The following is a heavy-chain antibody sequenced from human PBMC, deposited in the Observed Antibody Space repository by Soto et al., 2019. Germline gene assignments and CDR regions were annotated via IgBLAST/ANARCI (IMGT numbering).Heavy chain of an antibody. CDR2: ISNSDDST. Sequence: EVQLLESGGVLVQPGGSLRLSCTTSGFTFSRHAMTWVRQAPGRGLQWVSSISNSDDSTYYAASVKGRFTISRDISRSTLYLQMDSLRAEDTAVYYCAKGYGDSDSWGQGTQVTVSS. D-gene: IGHD4-17*01. CDR3: AKGYGDSDS. CDR1: GFTFSRHA. J-gene: IGHJ4*02. V-gene: IGHV3-23*01.